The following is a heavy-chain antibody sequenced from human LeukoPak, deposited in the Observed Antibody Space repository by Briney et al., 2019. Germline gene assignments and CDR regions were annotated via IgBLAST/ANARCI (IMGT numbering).Heavy chain of an antibody. CDR1: GGSFSGYC. Sequence: SETLSLTCAVYGGSFSGYCWSWIRQPPGKGLEWIGEINHSGSTNYNPSLKSRVTISVDTSKNQFSLKLSSVTAADTAVYYCARGGADSSGWQGYHTNYYYYGMDVWGQGTAVTVSS. CDR3: ARGGADSSGWQGYHTNYYYYGMDV. V-gene: IGHV4-34*01. D-gene: IGHD6-19*01. CDR2: INHSGST. J-gene: IGHJ6*02.